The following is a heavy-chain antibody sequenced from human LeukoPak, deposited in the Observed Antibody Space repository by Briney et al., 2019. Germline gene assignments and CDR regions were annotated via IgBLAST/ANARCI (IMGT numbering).Heavy chain of an antibody. V-gene: IGHV3-64*04. CDR2: VSSIGGST. J-gene: IGHJ4*02. CDR1: GFTFSSYV. CDR3: AKDREAYCGGDCSG. Sequence: GGSLRLSCSASGFTFSSYVMFWVRQAPGKGLEYVSAVSSIGGSTYYADSVKGRFTISRDNSKNTLYLQMNSLRAEDTAVYYCAKDREAYCGGDCSGWGQGTLVTVSS. D-gene: IGHD2-21*02.